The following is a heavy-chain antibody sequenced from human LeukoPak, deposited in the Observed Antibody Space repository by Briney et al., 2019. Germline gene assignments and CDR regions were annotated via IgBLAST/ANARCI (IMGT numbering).Heavy chain of an antibody. CDR3: ARQRTTIFGVVGLDY. V-gene: IGHV5-51*01. D-gene: IGHD3-3*01. J-gene: IGHJ4*02. CDR1: GSSFTSYW. CDR2: IYPGDSDT. Sequence: GESLQISCQGSGSSFTSYWIGWVRQLPGKGLEWMGIIYPGDSDTRYSPSFQGQVTISADKSISTAYLQWSSLKASDTAMYYCARQRTTIFGVVGLDYWGQGTLVTVSS.